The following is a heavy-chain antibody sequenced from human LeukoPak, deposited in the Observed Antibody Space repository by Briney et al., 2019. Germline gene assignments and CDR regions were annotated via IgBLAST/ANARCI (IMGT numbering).Heavy chain of an antibody. J-gene: IGHJ4*02. CDR1: GYTFTSYD. D-gene: IGHD4-11*01. CDR2: MNPISGNT. Sequence: ASVKVSCKASGYTFTSYDINWVRQATGQGLEWMGWMNPISGNTGHAQKLQGRVTMTTDTSTSTAYMELSSLRSDDTAVYYCARDDNYGIFVNVDYWGQGTLVTVSS. CDR3: ARDDNYGIFVNVDY. V-gene: IGHV1-8*01.